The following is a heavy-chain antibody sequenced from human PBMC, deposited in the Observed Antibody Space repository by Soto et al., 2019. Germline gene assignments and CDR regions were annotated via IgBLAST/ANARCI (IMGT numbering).Heavy chain of an antibody. D-gene: IGHD6-6*01. J-gene: IGHJ4*02. V-gene: IGHV4-30-4*01. CDR2: IYYSGST. Sequence: TLSLTCTVSGGSISSGDYYWSWIRQPPGKGLEWIGYIYYSGSTYYNPSLKSRVTISVDTSKNQFSLKLSSVTAADTAVYYCARVGSSSGEFDYWGQGTLVTVSS. CDR3: ARVGSSSGEFDY. CDR1: GGSISSGDYY.